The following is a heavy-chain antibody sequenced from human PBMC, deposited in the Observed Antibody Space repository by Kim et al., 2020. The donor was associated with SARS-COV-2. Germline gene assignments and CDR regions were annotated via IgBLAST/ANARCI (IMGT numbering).Heavy chain of an antibody. CDR1: GFTFSNYG. V-gene: IGHV3-30*18. Sequence: GGSLRLSCAASGFTFSNYGMHWVRQAPGKGLEWVAVIIHDGSQEFYTDSVKGRFTISRDNSKNTLSLQMNSLRDEDTATYYCAKGDRGLGPCHHWGQGTLVTVSS. D-gene: IGHD6-19*01. CDR2: IIHDGSQE. CDR3: AKGDRGLGPCHH. J-gene: IGHJ5*02.